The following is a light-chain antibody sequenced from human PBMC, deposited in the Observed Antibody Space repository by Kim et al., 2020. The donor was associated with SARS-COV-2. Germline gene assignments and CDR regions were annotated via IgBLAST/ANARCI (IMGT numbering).Light chain of an antibody. Sequence: PLGYRVTLPCRASQSVSIHVAWYQQKPGQPPRLLIYGASTRATGIPARFSGSGSGTDFTLTIDSLQSADLGVYYCQQYKNRPPITFGQGTRLEIK. CDR3: QQYKNRPPIT. CDR1: QSVSIH. V-gene: IGKV3-15*01. CDR2: GAS. J-gene: IGKJ5*01.